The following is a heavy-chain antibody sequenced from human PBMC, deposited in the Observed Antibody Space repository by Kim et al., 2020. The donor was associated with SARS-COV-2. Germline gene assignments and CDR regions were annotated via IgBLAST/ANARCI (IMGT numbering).Heavy chain of an antibody. V-gene: IGHV1-2*06. D-gene: IGHD5-18*01. J-gene: IGHJ4*02. CDR3: ARGVGTAMVLDCFDY. CDR2: INPNSGGT. CDR1: GYTFTGYY. Sequence: ASVKVSCKASGYTFTGYYMHWVRQAPGQGLEWMGRINPNSGGTNYAQKFQGRVTMTRDTSISTAYMELSRLRSDDTAVYYCARGVGTAMVLDCFDYWGQGTLVTVSS.